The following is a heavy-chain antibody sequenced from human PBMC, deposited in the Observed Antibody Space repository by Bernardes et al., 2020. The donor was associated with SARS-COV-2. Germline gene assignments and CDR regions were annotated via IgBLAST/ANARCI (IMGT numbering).Heavy chain of an antibody. J-gene: IGHJ5*02. CDR2: IYWDDDK. V-gene: IGHV2-5*02. D-gene: IGHD3-16*01. CDR3: AHWFGMITRAWFDP. Sequence: SGATLVKPTQTLTLTCTFSGFSLNTSGLGVGWIRQPPGKALEWLALIYWDDDKRYTPSLKSRLTITKDTSKNQVVLTMTNMDPVDTATYYCAHWFGMITRAWFDPWGQGTLVTVSS. CDR1: GFSLNTSGLG.